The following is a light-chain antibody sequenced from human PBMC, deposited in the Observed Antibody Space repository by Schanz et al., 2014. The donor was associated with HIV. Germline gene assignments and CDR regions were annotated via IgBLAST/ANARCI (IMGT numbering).Light chain of an antibody. CDR2: WAS. Sequence: DIVMTQSPDSLAVSLGERATINCKSSQSVLYTANNVNYLAWYQQKPGQPPKLLVYWASTRESGVPDRFSGSGSGTDFTLTISSLQAEDVAVYYCQQYNNWPRTFGQGTKVEF. CDR1: QSVLYTANNVNY. V-gene: IGKV4-1*01. CDR3: QQYNNWPRT. J-gene: IGKJ1*01.